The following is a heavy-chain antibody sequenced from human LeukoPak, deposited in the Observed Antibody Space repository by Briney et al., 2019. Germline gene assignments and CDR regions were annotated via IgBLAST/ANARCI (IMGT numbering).Heavy chain of an antibody. CDR3: ASLDPDYRDAFDI. V-gene: IGHV1-8*01. D-gene: IGHD3-16*01. J-gene: IGHJ3*02. CDR1: GYTFTSYD. CDR2: MNPNSGNT. Sequence: ASVKVSCKASGYTFTSYDINWVRQATGQGLEWMGWMNPNSGNTGYAQKFQGRVTMTRNTSISTAYMELSSLRSEDTAVYYCASLDPDYRDAFDIWGQGTMVTVSS.